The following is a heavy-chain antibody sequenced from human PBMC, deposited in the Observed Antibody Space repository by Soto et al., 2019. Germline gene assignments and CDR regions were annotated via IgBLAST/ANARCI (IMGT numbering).Heavy chain of an antibody. D-gene: IGHD2-15*01. V-gene: IGHV1-3*01. CDR3: TRAYIVVLVAATWFDP. Sequence: ASVKVSCKASGYTFNSYAIHWVRQAPGQRLEWMGWINAGNGNTKYSQKFQDRVTITRDTSASTVYMELSSLRSEDTAVYYCTRAYIVVLVAATWFDPRGQGTLVTVSS. CDR1: GYTFNSYA. CDR2: INAGNGNT. J-gene: IGHJ5*02.